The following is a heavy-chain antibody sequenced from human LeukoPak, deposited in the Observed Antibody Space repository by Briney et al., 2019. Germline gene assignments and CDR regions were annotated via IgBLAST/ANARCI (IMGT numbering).Heavy chain of an antibody. Sequence: PGGSLRLSCAASGFIFSTYGMSWVRQAPGKGPEWVSGFSGSEDSAYYADSVKGRFTISRDNSKNTLYLQMNSLRAEDTAVYYCVPSRVRSRSFVWGAFDLWGQGTMVTVSS. CDR1: GFIFSTYG. CDR3: VPSRVRSRSFVWGAFDL. CDR2: FSGSEDSA. J-gene: IGHJ3*01. D-gene: IGHD1-26*01. V-gene: IGHV3-23*01.